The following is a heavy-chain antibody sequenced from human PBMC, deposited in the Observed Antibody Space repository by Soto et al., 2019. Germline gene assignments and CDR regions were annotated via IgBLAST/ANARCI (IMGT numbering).Heavy chain of an antibody. Sequence: SETLSLTCAVHGGSFSGYYWSWIRQPTGKGLEWIGEINHSGSTNYNPSLKSRVTISVDTSKNQFSLKLSSVTAADTAVYYCARGHPSWKVVVVAATFRSWFDPWGQGTLVTVS. CDR2: INHSGST. D-gene: IGHD2-15*01. J-gene: IGHJ5*02. V-gene: IGHV4-34*01. CDR1: GGSFSGYY. CDR3: ARGHPSWKVVVVAATFRSWFDP.